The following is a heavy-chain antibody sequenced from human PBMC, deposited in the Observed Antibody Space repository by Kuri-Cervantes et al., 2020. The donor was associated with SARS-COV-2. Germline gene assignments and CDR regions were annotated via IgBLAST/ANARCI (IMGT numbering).Heavy chain of an antibody. D-gene: IGHD2-8*01. J-gene: IGHJ6*03. CDR1: GFTFSSYG. CDR2: IWYDGSNK. V-gene: IGHV3-33*06. CDR3: AKGPNGYYYYYYMDV. Sequence: GESLKISCAASGFTFSSYGMYWVRQAPGKGLEWVAVIWYDGSNKYYADSVKGRFTISRDNSKNTLYLQMNSLRAEDTAVYYCAKGPNGYYYYYYMDVWGKGTAVTVSS.